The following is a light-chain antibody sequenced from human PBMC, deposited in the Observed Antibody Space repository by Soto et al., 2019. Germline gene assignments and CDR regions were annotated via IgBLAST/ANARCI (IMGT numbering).Light chain of an antibody. Sequence: QSALTQPRSVSGSPGQSVTISCTGTSSDVGGYNYVSWYQQHPGKAPKLIIYDVTKRPSGVPDRFSGSKSGNTASLTISGLQAEDEADYYPCSYAGSYTLVFGGGTKLTVL. CDR1: SSDVGGYNY. J-gene: IGLJ2*01. CDR2: DVT. V-gene: IGLV2-11*01. CDR3: CSYAGSYTLV.